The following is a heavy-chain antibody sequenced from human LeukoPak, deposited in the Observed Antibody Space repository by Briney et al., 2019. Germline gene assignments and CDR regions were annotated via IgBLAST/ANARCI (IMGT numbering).Heavy chain of an antibody. J-gene: IGHJ3*02. V-gene: IGHV1-2*02. CDR3: ARAGYDSSGNDALDI. CDR2: INPNSGGT. CDR1: GYTFTGYY. D-gene: IGHD3-22*01. Sequence: GASVKVSCKASGYTFTGYYMHWVRQAPGQGLEWMGWINPNSGGTNYAQKFQGRVTMTRDTSISTAYMELSRLRSDDTAVYYCARAGYDSSGNDALDIWGQGTMVTVSS.